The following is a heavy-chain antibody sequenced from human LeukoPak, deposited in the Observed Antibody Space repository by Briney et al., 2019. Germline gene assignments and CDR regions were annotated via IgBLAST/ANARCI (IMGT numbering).Heavy chain of an antibody. CDR1: GGSIRSSYYY. CDR3: ASHYGP. CDR2: IYDSGST. Sequence: PSETLSLTCTVSGGSIRSSYYYWGWIRQPPGKGLEGLGSIYDSGSTYYNPSLKSRVTISVDTSKNQFSLEQNSVTAADTAVCYCASHYGPWGQGTLVTVSS. V-gene: IGHV4-39*01. D-gene: IGHD3-10*01. J-gene: IGHJ5*02.